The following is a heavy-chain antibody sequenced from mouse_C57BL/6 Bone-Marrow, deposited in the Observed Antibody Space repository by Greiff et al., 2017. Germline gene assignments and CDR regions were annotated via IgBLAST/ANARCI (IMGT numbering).Heavy chain of an antibody. J-gene: IGHJ2*01. Sequence: QVQLQQSGAELVRPGASVKLSCKASGYTFTDYYINWVKQRPGQGLEWIARIYPGSGNTYYNEKFKGKATLTAEQSSSTAYMQLSSLTSEDSAVYFCARNYPDDWGQGTTLTVSS. CDR3: ARNYPDD. CDR2: IYPGSGNT. D-gene: IGHD1-1*02. V-gene: IGHV1-76*01. CDR1: GYTFTDYY.